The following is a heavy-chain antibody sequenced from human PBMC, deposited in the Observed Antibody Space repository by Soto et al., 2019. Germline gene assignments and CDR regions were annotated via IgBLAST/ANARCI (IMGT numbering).Heavy chain of an antibody. CDR2: IKEDGSEK. V-gene: IGHV3-7*04. J-gene: IGHJ4*02. Sequence: GGSLRLSWAASGFNFRNYWMSWVRKAPGKGLEWVANIKEDGSEKYFVDSVKGRFTISRDNAKNSLYLQMNSLRAEDTAVYYCARDHLGFCSGGTCPWSEYFDCWGQGTLVTVSS. D-gene: IGHD2-15*01. CDR3: ARDHLGFCSGGTCPWSEYFDC. CDR1: GFNFRNYW.